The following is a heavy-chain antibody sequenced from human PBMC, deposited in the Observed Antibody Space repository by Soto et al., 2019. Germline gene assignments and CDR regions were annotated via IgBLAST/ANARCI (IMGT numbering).Heavy chain of an antibody. CDR2: IYPGGNI. J-gene: IGHJ5*02. D-gene: IGHD3-22*01. CDR3: ARAYYDTSGYSLDP. Sequence: SETLSVTCAVSCGSINTNDWWNWVRQPPGKGLEWIGEIYPGGNINYNPSLKSRVTISIDKSRNQFSLTLTSVTAADTAIYYCARAYYDTSGYSLDPWGQGTLVTVS. V-gene: IGHV4-4*02. CDR1: CGSINTNDW.